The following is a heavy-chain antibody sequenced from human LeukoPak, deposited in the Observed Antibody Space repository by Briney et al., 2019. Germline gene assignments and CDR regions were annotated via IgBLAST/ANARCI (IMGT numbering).Heavy chain of an antibody. CDR1: GFTFSSYG. Sequence: GGTLRLSCAASGFTFSSYGMSWVRQAPGKGLEWVSAISGTGGTTYYADSVKGRFTISRDNSKNMVYLQVISLTAEDTAVYYCAKDDAWLRFGEWSQGTLVTVSA. V-gene: IGHV3-23*01. D-gene: IGHD3-10*01. CDR2: ISGTGGTT. J-gene: IGHJ4*02. CDR3: AKDDAWLRFGE.